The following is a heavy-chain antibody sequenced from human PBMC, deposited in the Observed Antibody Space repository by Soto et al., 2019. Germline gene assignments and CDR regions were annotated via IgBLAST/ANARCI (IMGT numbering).Heavy chain of an antibody. J-gene: IGHJ4*02. CDR1: GFTFTSYG. V-gene: IGHV3-23*01. D-gene: IGHD1-7*01. CDR2: IRGDGGQT. CDR3: ARDVGITGTMLDY. Sequence: AGGSLRLSCTASGFTFTSYGMGWVRQAPGKGLQWVSTIRGDGGQTHYTDSVKGRFSISRDNSKNTVYLQMDSLRAEDTAMYFCARDVGITGTMLDYWGQGTLVTVSS.